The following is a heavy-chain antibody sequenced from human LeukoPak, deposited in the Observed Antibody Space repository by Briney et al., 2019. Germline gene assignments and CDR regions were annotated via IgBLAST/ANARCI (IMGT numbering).Heavy chain of an antibody. J-gene: IGHJ3*02. V-gene: IGHV3-66*01. CDR2: IYSGGNT. D-gene: IGHD6-6*01. CDR1: GFTVSNNY. CDR3: ARGSSGAFDI. Sequence: PGGSLRLSCAASGFTVSNNYMSWVCQAPGKGLEWVSVIYSGGNTYYADSVKGRFTISRDNSKNTLYLQINSLRTEDTAVYYCARGSSGAFDIWGQGTMVTVSS.